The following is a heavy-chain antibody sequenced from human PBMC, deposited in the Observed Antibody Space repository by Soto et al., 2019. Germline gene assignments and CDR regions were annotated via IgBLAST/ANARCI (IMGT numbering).Heavy chain of an antibody. J-gene: IGHJ5*02. D-gene: IGHD1-1*01. CDR3: VRSGTAPMLRHNWFDP. V-gene: IGHV3-21*01. Sequence: EVQLVESGGGLVKPGGSLRLSCAASGFTFSRYDMNWVRQAPGKGLEYVSSITTSGSYIYYGDSVRGRFTISRDNAKNSLSLQMDSLRAEDTAVYYRVRSGTAPMLRHNWFDPWGPGTLVTVSS. CDR1: GFTFSRYD. CDR2: ITTSGSYI.